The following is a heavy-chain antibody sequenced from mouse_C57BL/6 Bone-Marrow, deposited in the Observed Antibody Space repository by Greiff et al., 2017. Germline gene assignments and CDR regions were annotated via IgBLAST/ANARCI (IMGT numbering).Heavy chain of an antibody. CDR2: IFPGSGST. V-gene: IGHV1-75*01. CDR1: GYTFTDYY. J-gene: IGHJ4*01. D-gene: IGHD1-1*01. CDR3: ARRGVITTVVATDAMDY. Sequence: QVQLQQSGPELVKPGASVKISCKASGYTFTDYYINWVKQRPGQGLEWIGWIFPGSGSTYYNEKFKGKATLTVDKSSSTAYMLLSSLTSEDSVVYFCARRGVITTVVATDAMDYWGQGTSVTVSS.